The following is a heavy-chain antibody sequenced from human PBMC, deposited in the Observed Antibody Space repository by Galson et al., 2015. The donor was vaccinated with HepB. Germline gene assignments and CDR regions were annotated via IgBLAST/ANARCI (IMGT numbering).Heavy chain of an antibody. CDR1: GYTFTGYY. J-gene: IGHJ5*02. D-gene: IGHD6-13*01. V-gene: IGHV1-2*06. CDR3: ARVPTRIAAAAHNWFDP. CDR2: INPNSGGT. Sequence: SVKVSCKASGYTFTGYYMHWVRQAPGQGLEWMGRINPNSGGTNYAQKFQGRVTMTRDTSISTAYMELSRLRSDDTAVYYCARVPTRIAAAAHNWFDPWGQGTLVTVSS.